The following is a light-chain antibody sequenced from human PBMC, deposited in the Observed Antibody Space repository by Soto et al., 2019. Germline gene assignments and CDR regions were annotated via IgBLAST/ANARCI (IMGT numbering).Light chain of an antibody. V-gene: IGKV1-39*01. Sequence: DIQMTQSPSSLSAFVGDRVTTTCRASQSISSFLNWYQQKPGKAPKLLIYAASSLQSGVPSRFSGGGSGTDFTLTIDSLQPEDFATYYCHQSYNTPITFGQGTRLEIK. CDR1: QSISSF. CDR3: HQSYNTPIT. J-gene: IGKJ5*01. CDR2: AAS.